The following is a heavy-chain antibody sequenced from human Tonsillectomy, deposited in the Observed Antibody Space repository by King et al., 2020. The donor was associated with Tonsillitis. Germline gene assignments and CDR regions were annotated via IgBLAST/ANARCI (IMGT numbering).Heavy chain of an antibody. V-gene: IGHV4-39*01. CDR2: VYYSGST. D-gene: IGHD6-19*01. J-gene: IGHJ6*03. Sequence: QLQESGPGLVKPSETLSLTCTVSSGSISSASYYWGWIRLPPGMGLEWIGSVYYSGSTYYNPSLKSRVTISVDTSKNKFSLKLSSVPAADTAVYYCARIQWLANYYYYYMDVWGKGTTVTVSS. CDR3: ARIQWLANYYYYYMDV. CDR1: SGSISSASYY.